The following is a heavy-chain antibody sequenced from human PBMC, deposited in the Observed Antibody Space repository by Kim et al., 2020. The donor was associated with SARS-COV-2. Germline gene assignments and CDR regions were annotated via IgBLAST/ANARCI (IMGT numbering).Heavy chain of an antibody. D-gene: IGHD3-10*01. CDR3: ATMVRGVIWKGYYYYGMDV. Sequence: GGSLRLSCAASGFTFRSYGMHWVRQAPGKGMERVAVIWYEGSNKYYAESVKGRFTLARDNSKNTLYLQMNSLRAEDTAVYYCATMVRGVIWKGYYYYGMDVGGQGTTVTVSS. CDR2: IWYEGSNK. V-gene: IGHV3-33*01. CDR1: GFTFRSYG. J-gene: IGHJ6*02.